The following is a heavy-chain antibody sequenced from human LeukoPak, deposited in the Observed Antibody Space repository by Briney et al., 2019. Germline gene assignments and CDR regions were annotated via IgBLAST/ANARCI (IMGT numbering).Heavy chain of an antibody. CDR2: IRCSGSTK. Sequence: GGSLRLSCAASGFTFSSYEMNWVRQAPGKGLEWVSYIRCSGSTKYYADSVKGRFTISRDNSKNSLYLQMNSLRPEDKAVYHCVRGGKVGSLKAFNIWGQGTMVTVSS. D-gene: IGHD2-15*01. CDR3: VRGGKVGSLKAFNI. J-gene: IGHJ3*02. CDR1: GFTFSSYE. V-gene: IGHV3-48*03.